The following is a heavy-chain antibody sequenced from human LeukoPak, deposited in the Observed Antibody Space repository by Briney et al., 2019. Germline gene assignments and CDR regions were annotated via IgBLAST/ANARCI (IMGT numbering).Heavy chain of an antibody. CDR3: ARGRYQGYYYGSGYQNRYYYYYMDV. D-gene: IGHD3-10*01. Sequence: PSETLSLTCTVSGGSISSYYWSWIRQPAGKGLEWIGRIYTSGSTNYNPSLKSRVTMSVDTSKNQFSLKLSSVTAADTAVYYCARGRYQGYYYGSGYQNRYYYYYMDVWGKGTTVTVSS. V-gene: IGHV4-4*07. J-gene: IGHJ6*03. CDR1: GGSISSYY. CDR2: IYTSGST.